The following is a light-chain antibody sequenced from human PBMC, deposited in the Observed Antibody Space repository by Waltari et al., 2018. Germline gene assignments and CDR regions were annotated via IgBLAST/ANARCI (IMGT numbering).Light chain of an antibody. CDR2: DAS. J-gene: IGKJ5*01. CDR3: QQRSNWPCT. V-gene: IGKV3-11*01. CDR1: QRVSSY. Sequence: EVVLTQSPATLSLSPGERATLSCRASQRVSSYLAWYQQKPGQAPRVLIYDASNRATGIPARFSGSGSGTDFTLTITNLEPEDFAVYYCQQRSNWPCTFGQGTRLEIK.